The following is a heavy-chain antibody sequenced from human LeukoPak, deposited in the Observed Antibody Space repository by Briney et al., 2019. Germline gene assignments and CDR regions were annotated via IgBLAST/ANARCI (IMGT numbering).Heavy chain of an antibody. D-gene: IGHD3-22*01. CDR1: GGSISSYY. CDR2: IYTSGST. CDR3: ARDSSGPDYYYYGMDV. V-gene: IGHV4-4*07. J-gene: IGHJ6*02. Sequence: PSETLSLTCTVSGGSISSYYWSWIRQPAGKGLEWIGRIYTSGSTNYNPSLKSRVTMSVDTSKNQFSLKLSSVTAADTAVYYCARDSSGPDYYYYGMDVWGQGTTVTVSS.